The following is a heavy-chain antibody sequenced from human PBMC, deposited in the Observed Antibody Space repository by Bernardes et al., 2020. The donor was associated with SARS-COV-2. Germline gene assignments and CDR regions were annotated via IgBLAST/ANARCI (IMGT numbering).Heavy chain of an antibody. CDR1: GDSVSSKTVT. J-gene: IGHJ6*02. CDR2: TYYRSKWYN. V-gene: IGHV6-1*01. CDR3: GRDQRSGSSGGTPYYGMDV. Sequence: SQTLSLTCAIFGDSVSSKTVTWNWIRQSPSRGLEWLGRTYYRSKWYNDYAESVKSRITIKTDTSKNQFSLQLTSVTPDDTAVYYCGRDQRSGSSGGTPYYGMDVGGQGTTVTVSS. D-gene: IGHD6-6*01.